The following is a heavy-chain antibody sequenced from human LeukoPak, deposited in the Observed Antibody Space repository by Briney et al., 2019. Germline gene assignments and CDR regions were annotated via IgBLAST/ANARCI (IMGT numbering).Heavy chain of an antibody. CDR2: IRYDGSNK. D-gene: IGHD5-12*01. J-gene: IGHJ3*02. CDR1: GFTFSSYG. CDR3: AKDRTLRVDWDAFDI. V-gene: IGHV3-30*02. Sequence: GGSLRLSCAASGFTFSSYGMHWVRQAPGKGLEWVAFIRYDGSNKYYADSVKGRFTISRDNSKNTLYLQMNSLRAEDTAVYYYAKDRTLRVDWDAFDIWGQGTMVTVSS.